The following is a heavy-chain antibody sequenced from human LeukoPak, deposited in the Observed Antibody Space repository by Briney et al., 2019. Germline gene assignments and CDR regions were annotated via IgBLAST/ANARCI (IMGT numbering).Heavy chain of an antibody. CDR3: GLLSRGGNPTTLDY. J-gene: IGHJ4*01. CDR1: GGSISSSSYY. CDR2: IYYSGST. Sequence: SETLSLTCTVSGGSISSSSYYWGWIRQPPGKGLEWIGSIYYSGSTYYNPSLKSRVTISVDTSKNQFSLKLSSVTAADTAVVYCGLLSRGGNPTTLDYWGQGTLVTGSS. D-gene: IGHD2-15*01. V-gene: IGHV4-39*07.